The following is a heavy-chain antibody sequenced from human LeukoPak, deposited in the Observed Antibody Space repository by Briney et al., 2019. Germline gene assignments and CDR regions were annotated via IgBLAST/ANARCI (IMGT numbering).Heavy chain of an antibody. CDR2: INPNSGGT. J-gene: IGHJ5*02. CDR1: GYTFTGYY. D-gene: IGHD3-10*01. V-gene: IGHV1-2*02. CDR3: ARDKGPSGRFDP. Sequence: VASVKVSCKASGYTFTGYYMHWVRQAPGQGLEWMGWINPNSGGTNYAQKFQGRVTMTRDTSISTAYMELSRLRSDDTAVYYCARDKGPSGRFDPWGQGTLVTVSS.